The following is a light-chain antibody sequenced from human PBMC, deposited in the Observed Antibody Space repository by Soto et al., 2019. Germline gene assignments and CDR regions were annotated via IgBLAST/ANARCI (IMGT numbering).Light chain of an antibody. CDR3: SSYTSSSTLDSV. J-gene: IGLJ1*01. CDR2: EVS. Sequence: QSALTQPASVSGSPGQSITISCTGTSSDVGGYNYVSWYQQHPGKAPKLMIYEVSNRPSGVSNRFSGSKSGHTASLTISGLQAEDEADYYCSSYTSSSTLDSVFGTGTKLTVL. V-gene: IGLV2-14*01. CDR1: SSDVGGYNY.